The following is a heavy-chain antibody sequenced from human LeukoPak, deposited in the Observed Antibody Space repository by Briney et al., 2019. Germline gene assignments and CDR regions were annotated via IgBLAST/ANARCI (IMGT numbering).Heavy chain of an antibody. CDR1: GGSISSYY. D-gene: IGHD2-8*01. V-gene: IGHV4-4*09. J-gene: IGHJ6*03. CDR3: ARRPGRYCTNGVCSRGYMDV. Sequence: PSETLSLTCTVSGGSISSYYWSWIRQPPGKELEWIGYIYTSGSTNYNPSLKSRVTISVDTSKNQFSLKLSSVTAADTAVYYCARRPGRYCTNGVCSRGYMDVWGKGTTVTVSS. CDR2: IYTSGST.